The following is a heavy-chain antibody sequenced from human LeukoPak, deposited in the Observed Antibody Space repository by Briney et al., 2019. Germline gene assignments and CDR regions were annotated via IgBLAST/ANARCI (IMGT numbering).Heavy chain of an antibody. CDR1: GFTVSSNY. J-gene: IGHJ4*02. D-gene: IGHD6-19*01. V-gene: IGHV3-53*01. Sequence: GGPLRPSCAASGFTVSSNYMSWVRQAPGKGLEWVSVIYSGGSTYYADSVKGRFTISRDNSKNTLYLQMNSLRAEDTAVYYCARPAVSGWSLDYWGQGTLVTVSS. CDR3: ARPAVSGWSLDY. CDR2: IYSGGST.